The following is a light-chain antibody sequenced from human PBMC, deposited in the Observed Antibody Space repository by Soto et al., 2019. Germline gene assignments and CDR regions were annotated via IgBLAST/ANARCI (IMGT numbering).Light chain of an antibody. CDR2: DAS. V-gene: IGKV3-20*01. J-gene: IGKJ4*01. CDR3: QQFSSYPLT. Sequence: EFVLTQSPGTLSLSPGERATLSCRASQTVRNNYLAWYQQKPGQAPRLLIYDASSRATGIPDRFSGGGSGPDFTLTIRRLEPEDFAVYYCQQFSSYPLTFGGGTKVEIK. CDR1: QTVRNNY.